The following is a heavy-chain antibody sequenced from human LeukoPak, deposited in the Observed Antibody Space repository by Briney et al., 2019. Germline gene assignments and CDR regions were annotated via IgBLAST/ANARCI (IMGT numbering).Heavy chain of an antibody. Sequence: SETLSLTCTVSGGSISNYYWSWIRQPPGKGLEWIAYIYSSGSTDYNPSLKSRVTISVDTSKNQFSLKLSSVTAADTAVYYCARHCRPAASQRAFDYWGQGTLVTVSS. D-gene: IGHD6-13*01. CDR2: IYSSGST. V-gene: IGHV4-4*09. J-gene: IGHJ4*02. CDR1: GGSISNYY. CDR3: ARHCRPAASQRAFDY.